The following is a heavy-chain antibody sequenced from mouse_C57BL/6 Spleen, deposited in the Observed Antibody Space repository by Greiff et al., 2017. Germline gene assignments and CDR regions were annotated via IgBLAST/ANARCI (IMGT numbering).Heavy chain of an antibody. CDR2: IDPENGDT. Sequence: VQLKQPGAELVRPGASVKLSCTASGFNIKDDYMHWVKQRPEQGLEWIGWIDPENGDTEYASKFQGKATITADTSSNTAYLQLSSLTSEDTAVYYCTTGYGSSYPFAYWGQGTLVTVSA. CDR3: TTGYGSSYPFAY. D-gene: IGHD1-1*01. CDR1: GFNIKDDY. V-gene: IGHV14-4*01. J-gene: IGHJ3*01.